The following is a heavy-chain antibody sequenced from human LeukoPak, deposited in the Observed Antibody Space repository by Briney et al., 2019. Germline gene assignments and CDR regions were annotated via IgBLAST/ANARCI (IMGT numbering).Heavy chain of an antibody. CDR3: AGGTYGDLGVPIYYFDY. CDR1: GGSISSYY. CDR2: IYTSGST. V-gene: IGHV4-4*07. Sequence: PSETLSLTCTVSGGSISSYYWSWIRQPAGKGLEWIGRIYTSGSTNYNPSLKSRVTMSVDTSKNQFSLKLSSVTAADTAVYYCAGGTYGDLGVPIYYFDYWGQGTLVTVSS. D-gene: IGHD4-17*01. J-gene: IGHJ4*02.